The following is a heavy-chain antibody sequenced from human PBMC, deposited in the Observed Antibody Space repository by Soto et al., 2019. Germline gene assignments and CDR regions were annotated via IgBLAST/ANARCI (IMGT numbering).Heavy chain of an antibody. CDR1: GFTFDDYA. V-gene: IGHV3-9*01. J-gene: IGHJ3*02. Sequence: SLKISCAASGFTFDDYAMHWVRQAPGKGLEWVSGISWNSGSIGYADSVKGRFTISRDNAKNSLYLQMNSLRAEDTALYYCARDYGGNSFAFDIWGQGTMVTVSS. CDR2: ISWNSGSI. D-gene: IGHD4-17*01. CDR3: ARDYGGNSFAFDI.